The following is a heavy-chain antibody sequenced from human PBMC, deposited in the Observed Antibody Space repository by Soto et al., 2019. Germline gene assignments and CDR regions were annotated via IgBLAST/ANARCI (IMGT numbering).Heavy chain of an antibody. D-gene: IGHD3-16*01. J-gene: IGHJ4*02. CDR2: ISAYNGNT. Sequence: ASSKLSCKASGYTFTSYVISWVRQAPGQGLEWMGWISAYNGNTNYAQKLQGRVTMTTDTSTSTAYMELRSLRSDDTAVYYCARDVTFSIVTTSGGDYWGQGTLVTVSS. V-gene: IGHV1-18*01. CDR1: GYTFTSYV. CDR3: ARDVTFSIVTTSGGDY.